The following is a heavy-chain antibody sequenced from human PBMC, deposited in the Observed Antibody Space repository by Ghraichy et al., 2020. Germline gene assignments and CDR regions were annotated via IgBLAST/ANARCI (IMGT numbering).Heavy chain of an antibody. CDR1: GFTFDDYA. CDR2: ISWDGGST. D-gene: IGHD3-10*01. CDR3: AKDGSYGSGSYRFDY. V-gene: IGHV3-43D*03. Sequence: GESLNISCAASGFTFDDYAMHWVRQAPGKGLEWVSLISWDGGSTYYADSVKGRFTISRDNSKNSLYLQMNSLRAEDTALYYCAKDGSYGSGSYRFDYWGQGTLVTVSS. J-gene: IGHJ4*02.